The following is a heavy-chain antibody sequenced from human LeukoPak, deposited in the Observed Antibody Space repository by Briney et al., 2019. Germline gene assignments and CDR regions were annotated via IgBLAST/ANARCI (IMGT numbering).Heavy chain of an antibody. CDR3: AKAYDTWFSSTYIYFGY. D-gene: IGHD2-2*01. CDR2: IYSGGST. J-gene: IGHJ4*02. CDR1: GFTVSSNY. V-gene: IGHV3-53*01. Sequence: GGSLRLSCAASGFTVSSNYMSWVRQAPGKGLEWVSVIYSGGSTYYADSVKGRFTISRDNAKNSLYLQMNSLRAEDTAIYYCAKAYDTWFSSTYIYFGYWGQGTLVTVSS.